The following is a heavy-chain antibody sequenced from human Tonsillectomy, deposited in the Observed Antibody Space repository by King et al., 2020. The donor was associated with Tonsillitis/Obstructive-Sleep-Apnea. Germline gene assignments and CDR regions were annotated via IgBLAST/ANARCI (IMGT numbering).Heavy chain of an antibody. Sequence: VQLVESGGGVVQPGRSLRLSCAASGFTFSSYGMHWVRQAPGKGLEWVAVIWYDESNKYYADSVKGRFTISRDNSKNTLYLQMNSLRAEDTAVYYCARGVRDYDFWSGYYRGEDYYYYMDVWGKGTTVTVSS. J-gene: IGHJ6*03. CDR3: ARGVRDYDFWSGYYRGEDYYYYMDV. CDR1: GFTFSSYG. V-gene: IGHV3-33*01. CDR2: IWYDESNK. D-gene: IGHD3-3*01.